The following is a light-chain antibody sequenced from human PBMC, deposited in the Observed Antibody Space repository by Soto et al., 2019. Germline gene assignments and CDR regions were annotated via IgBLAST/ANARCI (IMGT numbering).Light chain of an antibody. CDR3: QSADNSGIYYV. CDR1: ALPKQN. CDR2: KYI. V-gene: IGLV3-25*03. Sequence: SYELTQTPSVSVSPGQSARITCSGDALPKQNAYWYQQKPGQAPLLVIYKYIERPSGIPERFSGSSSGTTVTLTISRVQAEDEADYYCQSADNSGIYYVFGTGTKVTVL. J-gene: IGLJ1*01.